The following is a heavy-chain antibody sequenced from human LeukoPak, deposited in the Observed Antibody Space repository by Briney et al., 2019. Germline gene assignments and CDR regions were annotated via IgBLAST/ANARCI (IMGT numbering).Heavy chain of an antibody. CDR2: IYSSGSS. CDR1: GGSISSSTYY. CDR3: ARHGADIVVVPSGSIVY. J-gene: IGHJ4*02. Sequence: SETLSLTCTVSGGSISSSTYYWGWVRQPPGKGLEWIGGIYSSGSSYYNPSLKSRFTISVDTSKNQFSLKLSSVTAADTAAYYCARHGADIVVVPSGSIVYWGQGTLVTVSS. D-gene: IGHD2-2*01. V-gene: IGHV4-39*01.